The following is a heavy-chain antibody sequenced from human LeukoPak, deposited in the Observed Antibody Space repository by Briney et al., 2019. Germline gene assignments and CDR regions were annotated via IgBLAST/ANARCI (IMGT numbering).Heavy chain of an antibody. CDR3: ARTVTGDSSGWLDAFDI. Sequence: GASVKVSCKASGYTFTGYYMHWVRQAPGQGLEWMGWISAYNGNTNYAQKLQGRVTMTTDTSTSTAYMELRSLRSDDTAVYYCARTVTGDSSGWLDAFDIWGQGTMVTVSS. D-gene: IGHD6-19*01. V-gene: IGHV1-18*04. CDR2: ISAYNGNT. J-gene: IGHJ3*02. CDR1: GYTFTGYY.